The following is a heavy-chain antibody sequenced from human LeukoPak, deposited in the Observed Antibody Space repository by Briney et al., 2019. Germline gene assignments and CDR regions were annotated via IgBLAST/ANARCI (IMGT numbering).Heavy chain of an antibody. CDR1: GYTFTSYG. CDR2: ISAYNGNT. Sequence: ASVKVSCKASGYTFTSYGISWVRQAPGQGLEWMGWISAYNGNTNYAQKLQGRVTMTTDTSTSTAYMELRSLRPDDTAVYYCARCIAVAGYFDYWGQGTLVTVSS. CDR3: ARCIAVAGYFDY. J-gene: IGHJ4*02. V-gene: IGHV1-18*01. D-gene: IGHD6-19*01.